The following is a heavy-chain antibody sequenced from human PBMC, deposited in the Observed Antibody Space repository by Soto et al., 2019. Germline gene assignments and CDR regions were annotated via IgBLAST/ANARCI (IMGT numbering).Heavy chain of an antibody. CDR2: INHSGST. CDR3: ARKRSRWGGDHDY. Sequence: QVQLQQWGAGLLKPSETLSLTCAVYGGSFSGYYWSWIRQPPGKGLEWIGEINHSGSTNYNPSLKSRVTISVDTSKNQFSLKLSSVTAADTAVYYWARKRSRWGGDHDYWGQGTLVTVSS. V-gene: IGHV4-34*01. J-gene: IGHJ4*02. CDR1: GGSFSGYY. D-gene: IGHD2-21*02.